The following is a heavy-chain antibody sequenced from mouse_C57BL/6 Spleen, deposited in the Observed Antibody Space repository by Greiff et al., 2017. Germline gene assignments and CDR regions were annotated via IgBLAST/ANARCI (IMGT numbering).Heavy chain of an antibody. CDR3: ARGGQLRPYFDY. D-gene: IGHD3-2*02. V-gene: IGHV1-82*01. Sequence: VKLVESGPELVKPGASVKISCKASGYAFSSSWMNWVKQRPGKGLEWIGRIYPGDGDTNYNGKFKGKATLTADKSSSTAYMQLSSLTSEDSAVYFCARGGQLRPYFDYWGQGTTLTVSS. J-gene: IGHJ2*01. CDR1: GYAFSSSW. CDR2: IYPGDGDT.